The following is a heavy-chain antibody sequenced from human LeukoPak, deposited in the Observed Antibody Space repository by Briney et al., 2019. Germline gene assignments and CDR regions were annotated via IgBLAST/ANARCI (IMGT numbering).Heavy chain of an antibody. J-gene: IGHJ4*02. V-gene: IGHV3-23*01. CDR2: IIDSGIST. Sequence: GGSLRLSCTASGFTFNSYAMTWVRQAPEKGLEWVSSIIDSGISTYYGDSVKGRFTISRDNSKNTLYLQMNSLRAEDTAVYYCAKGSRGSYDYWGQGTLVTVSS. CDR1: GFTFNSYA. CDR3: AKGSRGSYDY. D-gene: IGHD1-26*01.